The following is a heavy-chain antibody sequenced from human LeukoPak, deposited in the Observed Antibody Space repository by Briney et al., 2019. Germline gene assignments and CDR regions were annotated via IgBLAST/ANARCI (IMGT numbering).Heavy chain of an antibody. V-gene: IGHV1-69*04. Sequence: SVKVSCKASGGTFSSYAISWVRQAPGQGLEWRGRIIPILGIANYAQQSQGRVTITADKSTSTAYMELSSLRSEDTPVYYCARATRDSHDAFDIWGQGTMVTVSS. CDR3: ARATRDSHDAFDI. D-gene: IGHD5-24*01. CDR2: IIPILGIA. CDR1: GGTFSSYA. J-gene: IGHJ3*02.